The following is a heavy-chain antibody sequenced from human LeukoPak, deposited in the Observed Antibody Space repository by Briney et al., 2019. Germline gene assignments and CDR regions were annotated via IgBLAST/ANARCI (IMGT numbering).Heavy chain of an antibody. CDR3: ARDISGWSTYFDF. D-gene: IGHD6-19*01. Sequence: PSQTLSLTCTVSGGSISSGDHFWSWIRQHPGKGLEWIGYIYYSGTTYYNPSLKSRVTISIDTSKNQLSLKLSSVTAADTAVYYCARDISGWSTYFDFWGQGTLVTVSS. CDR1: GGSISSGDHF. J-gene: IGHJ4*02. V-gene: IGHV4-30-4*01. CDR2: IYYSGTT.